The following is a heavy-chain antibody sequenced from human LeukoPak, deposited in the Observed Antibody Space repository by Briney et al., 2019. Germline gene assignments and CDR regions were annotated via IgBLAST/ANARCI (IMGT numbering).Heavy chain of an antibody. V-gene: IGHV3-9*01. J-gene: IGHJ4*02. D-gene: IGHD1-14*01. CDR2: ISWNSGSI. CDR1: GFTFDDYA. Sequence: PGRSLRLSCAASGFTFDDYAMHWVRQAPGKGLEWVSGISWNSGSIGYVDSMEGRFTISRDNTKNSLYLQIDNARLDDTGLYYCTRLPRETAGDYWGQGVPVIVSS. CDR3: TRLPRETAGDY.